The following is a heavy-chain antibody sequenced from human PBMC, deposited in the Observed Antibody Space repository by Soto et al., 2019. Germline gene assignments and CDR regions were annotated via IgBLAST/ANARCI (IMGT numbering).Heavy chain of an antibody. Sequence: SETLSLTCTVSGGSISSSSYYWGWIRQPPGKGLEWIGSIYYSGSTYYNPSLKSRVTISVDTSKNQFSLKLTSVTAADTAVYYCARYRWSEYYFDYWGQGTLVTVSS. D-gene: IGHD1-26*01. CDR2: IYYSGST. J-gene: IGHJ4*02. V-gene: IGHV4-39*07. CDR3: ARYRWSEYYFDY. CDR1: GGSISSSSYY.